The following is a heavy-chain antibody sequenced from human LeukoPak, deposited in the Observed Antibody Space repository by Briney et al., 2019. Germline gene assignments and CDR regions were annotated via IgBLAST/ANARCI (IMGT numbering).Heavy chain of an antibody. D-gene: IGHD3-16*01. CDR1: GYTFTGYY. Sequence: ASVKVSCKASGYTFTGYYMHWVRQAPGQGLEWMGWINPNSGGTNYAQKLQGRVTMTTDTSTSTAYMELRSLRSDDTAVYYCARDIPGEGSLDAFDIWGQGTMVTVSS. V-gene: IGHV1-2*02. CDR3: ARDIPGEGSLDAFDI. CDR2: INPNSGGT. J-gene: IGHJ3*02.